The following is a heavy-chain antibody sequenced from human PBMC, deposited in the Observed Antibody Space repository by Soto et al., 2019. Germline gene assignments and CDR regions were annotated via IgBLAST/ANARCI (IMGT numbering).Heavy chain of an antibody. CDR3: ARELPQRQGRNMDV. CDR1: GGSLTSGDQY. CDR2: INHRGSL. D-gene: IGHD1-1*01. Sequence: SETLSLTCTVTGGSLTSGDQYSTWIRHRPGEGLEWFGYINHRGSLYYNPSLKSRVSMSVDTSKSQFSLNLSSVTAADTAVYYCARELPQRQGRNMDVWGQGTTVTVSS. V-gene: IGHV4-31*03. J-gene: IGHJ6*02.